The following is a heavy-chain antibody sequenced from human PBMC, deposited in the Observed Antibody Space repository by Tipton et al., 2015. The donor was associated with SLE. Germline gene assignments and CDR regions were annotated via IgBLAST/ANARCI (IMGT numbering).Heavy chain of an antibody. CDR2: IYYSGST. V-gene: IGHV4-38-2*01. Sequence: TLSLTCAVSGYSISSGYYWGWIRQPPGKGLEWIGYIYYSGSTNYNPSLKSRVTISVDTSKNQFSLKLSSVTAAGTAVYFCAGGGYGDYFDYWGHGTLVTVAS. D-gene: IGHD5-12*01. CDR1: GYSISSGYY. CDR3: AGGGYGDYFDY. J-gene: IGHJ4*01.